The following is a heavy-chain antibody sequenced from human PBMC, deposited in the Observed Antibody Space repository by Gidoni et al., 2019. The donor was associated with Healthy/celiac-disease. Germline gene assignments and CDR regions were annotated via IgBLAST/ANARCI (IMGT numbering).Heavy chain of an antibody. CDR2: ISGSGGST. CDR1: GFPFSSYA. D-gene: IGHD3-22*01. Sequence: EVQLLESGGGLVQPGGSLRLSCAASGFPFSSYAMSWVRQAPGKGLEWVSAISGSGGSTYYADSVKGRFTISRDNSKNTLYLQMNSLRAEDTAVYYCAKNWVSYYDSSGPFFYQLYFDYWGQGTLVTVSS. V-gene: IGHV3-23*01. CDR3: AKNWVSYYDSSGPFFYQLYFDY. J-gene: IGHJ4*02.